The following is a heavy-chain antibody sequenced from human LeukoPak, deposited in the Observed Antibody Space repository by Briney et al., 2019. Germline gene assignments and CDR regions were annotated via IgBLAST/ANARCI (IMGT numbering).Heavy chain of an antibody. CDR1: GFTFGTYA. CDR2: IENSGGGT. CDR3: AKDQSLNGYSSSRYWDY. Sequence: GGSLRLSCAASGFTFGTYAMTWVRQAPGKGLEWVSTIENSGGGTYYADSVKGRFTISRDNSKNTLYLQMNSLRAEDTAVYYCAKDQSLNGYSSSRYWDYWGQGTLVTVSS. D-gene: IGHD6-13*01. J-gene: IGHJ4*02. V-gene: IGHV3-23*01.